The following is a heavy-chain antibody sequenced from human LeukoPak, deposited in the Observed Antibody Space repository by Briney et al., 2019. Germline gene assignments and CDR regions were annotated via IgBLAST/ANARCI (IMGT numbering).Heavy chain of an antibody. CDR2: IYSGGSI. Sequence: GGSLRLSCAASGFTVSSNYMSWVRQAPGKGLEWVSLIYSGGSIYYAGSVKGRFSISRDNSKNTLYLQMNSLRAEDTAVYFCARDQRSYYGSGSRGHFYYYMDVWGKGTTVTVSS. V-gene: IGHV3-53*01. D-gene: IGHD3-10*01. J-gene: IGHJ6*03. CDR1: GFTVSSNY. CDR3: ARDQRSYYGSGSRGHFYYYMDV.